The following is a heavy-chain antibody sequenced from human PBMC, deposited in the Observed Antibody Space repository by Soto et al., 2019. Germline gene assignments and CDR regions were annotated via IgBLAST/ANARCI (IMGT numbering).Heavy chain of an antibody. CDR2: INPNSGGT. V-gene: IGHV1-2*02. D-gene: IGHD4-17*01. CDR3: ARDPNLRPFDY. J-gene: IGHJ4*02. CDR1: GYTFTGYY. Sequence: ASVKVSCKASGYTFTGYYMHWVRQAPGQGLEWMGWINPNSGGTNYAKKFQGRVTMTRDTSISTAYMELSRLRSDDTAVYYCARDPNLRPFDYWGQGTMVTVSS.